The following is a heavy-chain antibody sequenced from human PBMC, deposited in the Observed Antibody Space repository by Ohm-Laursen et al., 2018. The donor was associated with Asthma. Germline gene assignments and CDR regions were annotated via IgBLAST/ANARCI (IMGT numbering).Heavy chain of an antibody. CDR2: ISGSTGSS. CDR1: GFTFSSYA. J-gene: IGHJ4*02. CDR3: AKTNRGSSIPLHFDY. D-gene: IGHD2-15*01. Sequence: GSLRLSCAASGFTFSSYAMSWVRQAPGKGLEWVSAISGSTGSSYDADSVKGRFTISRDNSKNTLYLQMNNLRAEDTAVYYCAKTNRGSSIPLHFDYWGQGTLVTVSS. V-gene: IGHV3-23*01.